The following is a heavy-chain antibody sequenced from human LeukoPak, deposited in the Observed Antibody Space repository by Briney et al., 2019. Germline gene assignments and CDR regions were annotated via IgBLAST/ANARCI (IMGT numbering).Heavy chain of an antibody. V-gene: IGHV4-59*01. CDR1: GGSISSYY. CDR3: AKGEGDY. J-gene: IGHJ4*02. CDR2: IYDSGNT. Sequence: SETLSPTCTVSGGSISSYYWSWIRQPPGKGLEWIGYIYDSGNTNYNPSLKSRVTISVDTSKNQFSLKVRSVTAADTAVHYCAKGEGDYWGQGTLVTVSS. D-gene: IGHD2-21*01.